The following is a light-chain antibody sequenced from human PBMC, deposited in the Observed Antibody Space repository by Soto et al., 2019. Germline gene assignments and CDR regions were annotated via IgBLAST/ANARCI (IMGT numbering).Light chain of an antibody. Sequence: DIQMTQSPSSLSASVGDRVTITCRASENICSHLNWYQQKPGQAPKVLIYAISFLQSGVPSRFSGSGSGTDFTLTISSLQPENFATYYCQQSYSAPQFTFGPGTKVDIK. CDR1: ENICSH. V-gene: IGKV1-39*01. CDR2: AIS. CDR3: QQSYSAPQFT. J-gene: IGKJ3*01.